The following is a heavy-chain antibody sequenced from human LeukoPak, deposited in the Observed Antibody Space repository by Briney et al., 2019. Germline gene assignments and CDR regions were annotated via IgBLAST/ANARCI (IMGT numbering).Heavy chain of an antibody. D-gene: IGHD4-17*01. J-gene: IGHJ4*02. Sequence: GRSLRLSCAASGFTFSSYSMNWVRQAPGKGLEWVSSISSSSSYIYYADSVKGRFTISRDNAKNSLYLQMNSLRAEDTAVYYCARDHYGDYSSPFDYWGQGTLVTVSS. V-gene: IGHV3-21*01. CDR2: ISSSSSYI. CDR1: GFTFSSYS. CDR3: ARDHYGDYSSPFDY.